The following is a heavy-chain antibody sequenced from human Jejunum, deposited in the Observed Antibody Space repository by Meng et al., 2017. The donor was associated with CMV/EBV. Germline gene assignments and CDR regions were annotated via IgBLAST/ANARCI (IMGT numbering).Heavy chain of an antibody. Sequence: CTVSGDSIGSYYWSWIRQPPGKGLEWIGYIYYSGTTNSNPSLKSRVTIAVDTSKNQFSLKLSSVTAADTAVYYCARGNYPSRFDYWGQGTRGTVSS. CDR3: ARGNYPSRFDY. J-gene: IGHJ4*02. D-gene: IGHD1-7*01. CDR1: GDSIGSYY. CDR2: IYYSGTT. V-gene: IGHV4-59*01.